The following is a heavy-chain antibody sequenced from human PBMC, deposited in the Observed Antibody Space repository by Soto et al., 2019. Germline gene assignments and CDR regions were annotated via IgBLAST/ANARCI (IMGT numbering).Heavy chain of an antibody. CDR1: GFTFSSYG. D-gene: IGHD4-4*01. V-gene: IGHV3-33*01. Sequence: GGSLRLSCAASGFTFSSYGMHWVRQAPGKGLEWVAVIWYDGSNKYYADSVKGRFTISRDNSKNTLYLQMNSLRAEDTAVYYCARGPTVTTDYYYYGMDVWGQGTTVTVSS. J-gene: IGHJ6*02. CDR2: IWYDGSNK. CDR3: ARGPTVTTDYYYYGMDV.